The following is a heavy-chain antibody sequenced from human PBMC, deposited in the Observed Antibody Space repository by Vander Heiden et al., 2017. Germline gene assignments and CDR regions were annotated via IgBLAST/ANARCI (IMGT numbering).Heavy chain of an antibody. D-gene: IGHD6-19*01. J-gene: IGHJ4*02. CDR2: ISSSSSTI. CDR1: GFTFSSYG. Sequence: EVQLVESGGGLVQPGGSLRLSCAASGFTFSSYGMNWVRQAPGKGLEWVSYISSSSSTIYHADSVKGRFTISRDNAKNSLYLQMNSLRDEDTAVYYCAREIAVALHAIDYWGQGTLVTVSS. CDR3: AREIAVALHAIDY. V-gene: IGHV3-48*02.